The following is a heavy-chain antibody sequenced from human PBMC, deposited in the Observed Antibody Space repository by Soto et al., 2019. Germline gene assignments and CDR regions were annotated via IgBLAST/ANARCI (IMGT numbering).Heavy chain of an antibody. J-gene: IGHJ6*02. CDR2: IKQDGGQT. CDR3: ARGGNGYENWPPYYYYGMDV. D-gene: IGHD5-12*01. V-gene: IGHV3-7*01. Sequence: GGSLRLSCAASGFTFDSYWMTWVRQAPGKGLEWVAHIKQDGGQTYYVDSVKGRFTISRDNAKTSLYLQMNSLRAEDTSVYFCARGGNGYENWPPYYYYGMDVWGQGTTVTVSS. CDR1: GFTFDSYW.